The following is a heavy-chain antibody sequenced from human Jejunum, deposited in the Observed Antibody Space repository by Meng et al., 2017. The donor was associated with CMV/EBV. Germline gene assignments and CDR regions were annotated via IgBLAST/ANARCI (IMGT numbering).Heavy chain of an antibody. V-gene: IGHV4-34*01. D-gene: IGHD3-16*01. Sequence: GSFSGYYWTWIRQPSGKGLEWIGEIYHSGSTNYNPSLKSRVTISIDTSKNQFSLKLTSVTAADTAVYFCARGRGSSSVLRGRLDPWGPGTLVTVSS. CDR3: ARGRGSSSVLRGRLDP. CDR2: IYHSGST. CDR1: GSFSGYY. J-gene: IGHJ5*02.